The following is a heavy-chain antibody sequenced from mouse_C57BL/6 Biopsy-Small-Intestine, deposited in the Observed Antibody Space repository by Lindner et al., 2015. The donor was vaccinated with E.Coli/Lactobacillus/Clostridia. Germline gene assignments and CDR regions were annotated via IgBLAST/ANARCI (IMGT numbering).Heavy chain of an antibody. D-gene: IGHD1-1*01. CDR3: ARDYYGSSYFGY. Sequence: VQLQESGGDLVKPGGSLKLSCAASGFTFSSYGMSWVRQTPDKRLEWVATISSGGSYTYYPDSVKGRFTISRDNAKNTLFLQMSSLKSEDTAMYYCARDYYGSSYFGYWGQGTTLTVSS. J-gene: IGHJ2*01. CDR1: GFTFSSYG. V-gene: IGHV5-6*01. CDR2: ISSGGSYT.